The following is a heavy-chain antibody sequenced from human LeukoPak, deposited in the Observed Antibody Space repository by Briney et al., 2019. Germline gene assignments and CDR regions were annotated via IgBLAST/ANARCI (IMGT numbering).Heavy chain of an antibody. J-gene: IGHJ6*03. V-gene: IGHV1-18*01. D-gene: IGHD3-3*01. CDR3: ARSLLNSLRFLEWLNYMDV. CDR2: ISAYNGNT. CDR1: GYTFTSYG. Sequence: RASVKVSCKASGYTFTSYGISWVRQAPAQGLELMGWISAYNGNTNYAQKLQGRVTMTTDTSTRTAYMELRSLRSDDTAVYYCARSLLNSLRFLEWLNYMDVWGKGTTVTVSS.